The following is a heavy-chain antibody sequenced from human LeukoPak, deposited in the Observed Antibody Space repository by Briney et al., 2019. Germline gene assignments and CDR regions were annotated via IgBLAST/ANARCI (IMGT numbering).Heavy chain of an antibody. V-gene: IGHV3-66*01. CDR1: GFTFSSNY. D-gene: IGHD4-17*01. CDR3: AREGAYGGFDY. CDR2: IYSGGST. J-gene: IGHJ4*02. Sequence: GGSLRLSCAASGFTFSSNYMSWVRQAPGKGLEWVSVIYSGGSTYYADSVKGRFTISRDNSKNTLYLQMNSLRAEDTAVYYCAREGAYGGFDYWGQGTLVTVSS.